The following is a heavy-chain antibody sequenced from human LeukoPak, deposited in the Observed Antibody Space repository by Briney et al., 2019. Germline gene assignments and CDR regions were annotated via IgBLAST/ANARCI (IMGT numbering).Heavy chain of an antibody. D-gene: IGHD1-7*01. J-gene: IGHJ6*02. CDR2: IYPGDSDT. Sequence: GESLKISCKGSGYRFTDYWTGWVRQMPGKGLEWMGIIYPGDSDTRYSPSFQGQVTISADKSINTAHLQWSSLKASDTAMYYSARGAAGTTPDYYYFGLDVWGQGTTVRVSS. CDR3: ARGAAGTTPDYYYFGLDV. CDR1: GYRFTDYW. V-gene: IGHV5-51*01.